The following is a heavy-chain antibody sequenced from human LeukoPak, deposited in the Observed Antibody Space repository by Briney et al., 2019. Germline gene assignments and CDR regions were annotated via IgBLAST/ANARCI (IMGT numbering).Heavy chain of an antibody. CDR2: IWYDGSNK. Sequence: GGSLRLSXAASGFTFSSYGMHWVRQAPGKGLEWVAFIWYDGSNKYYADSVKGRFTISRDNSKNTLYLQMNSLRAEDTAVYYCAKGNLGIARYWGQGTLVTVSS. D-gene: IGHD7-27*01. V-gene: IGHV3-30*02. CDR3: AKGNLGIARY. J-gene: IGHJ4*02. CDR1: GFTFSSYG.